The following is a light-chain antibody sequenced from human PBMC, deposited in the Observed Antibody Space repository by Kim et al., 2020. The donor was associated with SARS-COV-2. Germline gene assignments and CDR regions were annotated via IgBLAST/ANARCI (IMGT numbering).Light chain of an antibody. Sequence: QRVTTTCPGNTSNSGAGYNVHWYQQLPGAAPNHLIYGSNNRPSGVPDRCSGAKSATSASLAVTGLQAEDEADYYCQSYDSRLNGYVFGTGTKVTVL. CDR3: QSYDSRLNGYV. J-gene: IGLJ1*01. V-gene: IGLV1-40*01. CDR2: GSN. CDR1: TSNSGAGYN.